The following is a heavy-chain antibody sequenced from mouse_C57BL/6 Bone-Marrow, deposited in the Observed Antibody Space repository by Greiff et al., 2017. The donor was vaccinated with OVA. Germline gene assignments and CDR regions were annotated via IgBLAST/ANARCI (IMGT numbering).Heavy chain of an antibody. CDR1: GFTFSSYA. CDR3: TRGWGPFDY. Sequence: EVKLVESGEGLVKPGGSLKLSCAASGFTFSSYAMSWVRQTPEKRLEWVAYISSGGDYIYYADTVKGRFTISRDNARNTLYLQMSSLKSDDTAMYYCTRGWGPFDYWGQGTTLTVSS. V-gene: IGHV5-9-1*02. D-gene: IGHD3-3*01. J-gene: IGHJ2*01. CDR2: ISSGGDYI.